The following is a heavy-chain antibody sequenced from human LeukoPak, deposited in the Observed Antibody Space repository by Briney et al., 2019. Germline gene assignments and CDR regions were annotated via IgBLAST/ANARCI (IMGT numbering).Heavy chain of an antibody. CDR3: GRDPIPEF. J-gene: IGHJ3*01. D-gene: IGHD1-14*01. CDR2: TYNNGPT. Sequence: PGGSLRLSCTTSAFSISSNHMTWVRQAPGKGLEWVPVTYNNGPTYYADSVKGRFFISGDTSKNTLYLQMNSLRPEDTAVYYCGRDPIPEFWGQGTMVTVSP. V-gene: IGHV3-53*01. CDR1: AFSISSNH.